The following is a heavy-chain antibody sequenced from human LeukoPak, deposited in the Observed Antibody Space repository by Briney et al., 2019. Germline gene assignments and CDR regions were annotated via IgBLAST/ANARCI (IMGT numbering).Heavy chain of an antibody. D-gene: IGHD2-21*02. V-gene: IGHV4-31*03. J-gene: IGHJ4*02. CDR2: IYYSGST. Sequence: PSETLSLTCTVSGGSISSGGYYWSWIRQHPGKGLEWIGYIYYSGSTYYNPSLKSRVTISVDTSKNQFSLKLSSVTAADTAVYYCARVRYCGGDCYSMFDYWGQGSLVTVSS. CDR1: GGSISSGGYY. CDR3: ARVRYCGGDCYSMFDY.